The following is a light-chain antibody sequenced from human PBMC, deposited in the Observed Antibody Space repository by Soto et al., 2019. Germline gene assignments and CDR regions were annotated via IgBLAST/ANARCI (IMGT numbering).Light chain of an antibody. CDR3: SSYTGTILV. CDR1: SRDVGAYNY. V-gene: IGLV2-14*01. CDR2: EVT. J-gene: IGLJ3*02. Sequence: QSALTQPASMSGSPGQSITISCTGTSRDVGAYNYVSWYQRYPGKAPKLIIYEVTNRPSGVSNRFSGSKSGNTASLTISGLKAEDEADYYCSSYTGTILVFGGGTKLTVL.